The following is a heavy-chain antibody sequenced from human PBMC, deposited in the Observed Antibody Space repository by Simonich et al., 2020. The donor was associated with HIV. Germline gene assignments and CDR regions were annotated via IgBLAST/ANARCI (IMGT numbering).Heavy chain of an antibody. CDR1: GFTFSSYA. V-gene: IGHV3-64*01. CDR3: ARGSVYDSSGSNFDY. CDR2: IKSNGGST. J-gene: IGHJ4*02. D-gene: IGHD3-22*01. Sequence: EVHLVESGGGLVQPGGSLRLSCAASGFTFSSYAMHGVRQAPGKGLEYVSDIKSNGGSTYYANSVKGRFTISRDNSKNTLYLQMGSLRAEDMAVYYCARGSVYDSSGSNFDYWGQGTLVTVSS.